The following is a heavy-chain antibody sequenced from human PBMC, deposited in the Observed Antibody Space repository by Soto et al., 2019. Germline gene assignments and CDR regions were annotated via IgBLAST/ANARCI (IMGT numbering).Heavy chain of an antibody. CDR2: MYYSGST. CDR1: GGSISTYY. J-gene: IGHJ4*02. CDR3: ARDLGYCSNGVCYHGGYFDH. V-gene: IGHV4-59*01. D-gene: IGHD2-8*01. Sequence: PSETLSLTCTVSGGSISTYYWSWIRQPPGKGLDWIGYMYYSGSTNYNPSLKSRVTISVDTSKNQFSLKLSSVTAADTAVYYCARDLGYCSNGVCYHGGYFDHWGQGTLVTVSS.